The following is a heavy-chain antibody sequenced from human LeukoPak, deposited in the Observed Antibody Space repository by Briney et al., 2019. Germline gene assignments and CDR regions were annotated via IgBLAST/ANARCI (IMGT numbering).Heavy chain of an antibody. CDR3: AREVVVAATNPAFDY. Sequence: GGSLRLSCAASGFTFSDYYMSWIRQAPGKGLEWVSYISSSGSTIYYADSVKGRFTISRDNAKNSLYLQMNSLRAEDTAVYYCAREVVVAATNPAFDYWGQGTLVTVSS. CDR1: GFTFSDYY. J-gene: IGHJ4*02. CDR2: ISSSGSTI. D-gene: IGHD2-15*01. V-gene: IGHV3-11*01.